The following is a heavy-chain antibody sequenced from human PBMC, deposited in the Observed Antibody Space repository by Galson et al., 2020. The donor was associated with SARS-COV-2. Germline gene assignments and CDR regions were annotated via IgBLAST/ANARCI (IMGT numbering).Heavy chain of an antibody. D-gene: IGHD3-22*01. CDR1: GFTFRSYG. J-gene: IGHJ4*02. CDR2: ISHDGSNK. V-gene: IGHV3-30*18. Sequence: TGGSLRLSCAASGFTFRSYGMHWVRQAPGKGLEWVALISHDGSNKKYADSVKGRFTISRDNSKNTVYLQMYGLRTDDTAVYYCAKDVYYDSSGNPPLYYVDNWCQGALVTVSS. CDR3: AKDVYYDSSGNPPLYYVDN.